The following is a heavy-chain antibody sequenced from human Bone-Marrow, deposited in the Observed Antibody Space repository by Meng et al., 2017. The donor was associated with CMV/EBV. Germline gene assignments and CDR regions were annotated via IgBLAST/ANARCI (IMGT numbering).Heavy chain of an antibody. Sequence: GESLKISCAASGFALSGSTVHWVRQASGKGLEWVGRMRNKVANYATAYSASVKGRFTISRDDSKNTAYLQMNSLKTDDSALYYCTRWVSGAAANFDFSGQGTLVTVSS. J-gene: IGHJ4*02. D-gene: IGHD6-25*01. CDR2: MRNKVANYAT. V-gene: IGHV3-73*01. CDR1: GFALSGST. CDR3: TRWVSGAAANFDF.